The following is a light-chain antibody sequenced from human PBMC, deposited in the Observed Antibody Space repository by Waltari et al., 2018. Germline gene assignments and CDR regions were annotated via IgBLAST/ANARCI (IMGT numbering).Light chain of an antibody. Sequence: QSALTQPRSVSGPPGQSVTISCTGTSRDVGCYPSVPWFQQHPGKVPKLLIYDVSERPSDVPDLFSGSKSANTASLTISGLQPDDEADYYCCYLAGSYTFVFGPGTSVTVL. CDR3: CYLAGSYTFV. CDR2: DVS. J-gene: IGLJ1*01. V-gene: IGLV2-11*01. CDR1: SRDVGCYPS.